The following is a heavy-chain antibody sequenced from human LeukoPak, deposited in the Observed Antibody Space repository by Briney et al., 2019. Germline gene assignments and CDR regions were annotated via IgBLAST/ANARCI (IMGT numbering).Heavy chain of an antibody. J-gene: IGHJ4*02. CDR3: ASPVLLGY. D-gene: IGHD3-10*01. V-gene: IGHV4-38-2*01. CDR1: GYSISSGYY. Sequence: SETLSLTCAVSGYSISSGYYWGWIRQPPGKGLEWIGSIYHSGSTYYNPSLKSRVTISVDTSKNQFSLKLSSVTAADTAVYYCASPVLLGYWGQGTLVTVSS. CDR2: IYHSGST.